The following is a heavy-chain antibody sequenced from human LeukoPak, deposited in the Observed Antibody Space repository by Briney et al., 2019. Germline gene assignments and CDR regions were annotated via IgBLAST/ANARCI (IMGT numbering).Heavy chain of an antibody. Sequence: PSETLSLTCTVSGDSFIGSYWSWIRQAPGQGLEWIGYIYLPVDTNYNPSLQSRVTISVDISKKQFSLRLTSVTAADTAVYYCARRRYYDSSGYNPIYYFDHWGQGTLDTVSS. J-gene: IGHJ4*02. D-gene: IGHD3-22*01. CDR2: IYLPVDT. CDR1: GDSFIGSY. V-gene: IGHV4-59*01. CDR3: ARRRYYDSSGYNPIYYFDH.